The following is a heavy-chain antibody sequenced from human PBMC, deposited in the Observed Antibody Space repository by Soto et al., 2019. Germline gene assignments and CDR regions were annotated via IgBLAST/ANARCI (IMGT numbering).Heavy chain of an antibody. CDR2: IWCDGTNK. CDR3: ARDRDYYDASGYFVHHFDY. Sequence: PGGSLRLSCAASGFTFSNYGMHWVRQAPGKGPEWVAIIWCDGTNKYYADSVKGRFTISRDNSKNTLYLQMNSLRAEDTAVYYCARDRDYYDASGYFVHHFDYWGQGTLVTVSS. V-gene: IGHV3-33*01. J-gene: IGHJ4*02. CDR1: GFTFSNYG. D-gene: IGHD3-22*01.